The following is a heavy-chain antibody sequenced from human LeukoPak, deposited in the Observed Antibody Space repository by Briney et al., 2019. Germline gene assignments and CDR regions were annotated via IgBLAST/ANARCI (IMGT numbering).Heavy chain of an antibody. Sequence: PSETLSLTCTVSGGSISSGSYYWSWIRQPAGKGLEWIGRIYTSGSTNYNPSLKSRVTISVDTSKNQFSLKLSSVTAADTAVYYCAREHGLVDTAMVTSPIDYWGQGTLVTVSS. J-gene: IGHJ4*02. V-gene: IGHV4-61*02. CDR2: IYTSGST. D-gene: IGHD5-18*01. CDR1: GGSISSGSYY. CDR3: AREHGLVDTAMVTSPIDY.